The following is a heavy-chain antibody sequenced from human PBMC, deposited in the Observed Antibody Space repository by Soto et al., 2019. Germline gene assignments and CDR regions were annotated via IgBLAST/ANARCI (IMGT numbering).Heavy chain of an antibody. CDR2: ISGSGGST. D-gene: IGHD3-16*02. CDR3: ANSLIWGSYRPNDAFDI. CDR1: RFTFSSYA. J-gene: IGHJ3*02. V-gene: IGHV3-23*01. Sequence: GGSLRLSCAASRFTFSSYAMSWVRQAPGKGLEWVSAISGSGGSTYYADSVKGRFTISRDNSKNTLYLQMNSLRAEDTAVYYCANSLIWGSYRPNDAFDIWGQGTMVTVSS.